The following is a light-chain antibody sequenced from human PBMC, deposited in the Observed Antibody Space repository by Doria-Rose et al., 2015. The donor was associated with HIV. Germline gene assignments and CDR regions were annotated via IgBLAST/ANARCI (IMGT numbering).Light chain of an antibody. V-gene: IGKV4-1*01. Sequence: TQSPESLGMSLGERATLNCKSNQSLLYTSKNYLAWYQQKPGQPPKLLSYWASTRQSGVTARFSGSGSGTDFTLTISSLEAEDVAVYYCQQYYDTPSFGPGTTVDIK. CDR1: QSLLYTSKNY. J-gene: IGKJ3*01. CDR2: WAS. CDR3: QQYYDTPS.